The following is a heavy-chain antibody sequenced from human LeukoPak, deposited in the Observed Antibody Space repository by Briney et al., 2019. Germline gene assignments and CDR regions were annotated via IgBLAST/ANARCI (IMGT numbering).Heavy chain of an antibody. CDR2: VSFDVMVS. CDR3: ARARRLTYNSGTKDFYTDALDL. V-gene: IGHV3-30*03. Sequence: GGSLRLSCAAPGFSFCMIGLHWVREAPGGGPGWVAVVSFDVMVSYYADAVKGRFTISREDAKNSLYLQINSLSPGNSAVYYCARARRLTYNSGTKDFYTDALDLWGQGTMVTVSS. D-gene: IGHD1-20*01. J-gene: IGHJ3*01. CDR1: GFSFCMIG.